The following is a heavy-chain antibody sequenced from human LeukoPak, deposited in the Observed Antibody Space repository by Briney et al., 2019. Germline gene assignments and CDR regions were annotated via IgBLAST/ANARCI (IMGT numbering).Heavy chain of an antibody. J-gene: IGHJ4*02. CDR3: ARRELYFDY. D-gene: IGHD1-26*01. CDR2: IYYSGST. CDR1: GGSISSSSYY. V-gene: IGHV4-39*01. Sequence: PSETLSLTCTVSGGSISSSSYYWGWIRQPPGKGLEWIGSIYYSGSTYYNPSLKSRVTISVDTSKNQFSLKLSSVTAADTAVYYCARRELYFDYWGQGTLVTVSS.